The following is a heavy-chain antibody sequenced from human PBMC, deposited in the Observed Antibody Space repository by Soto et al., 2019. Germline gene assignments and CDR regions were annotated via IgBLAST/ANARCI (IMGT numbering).Heavy chain of an antibody. Sequence: SETLSLTCAVSGDSINSTDWWNWVRQSPGKGLEWIGEIYHGGNIYYNPSLKSRVTISMDKSKNQFSLNLFYVTAADTAVYYCARRYGSCFDYWGQGTLVTVSS. J-gene: IGHJ4*02. CDR2: IYHGGNI. V-gene: IGHV4-4*02. CDR1: GDSINSTDW. CDR3: ARRYGSCFDY. D-gene: IGHD5-18*01.